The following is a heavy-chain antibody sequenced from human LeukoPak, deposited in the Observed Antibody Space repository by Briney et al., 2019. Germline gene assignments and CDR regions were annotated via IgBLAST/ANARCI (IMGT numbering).Heavy chain of an antibody. V-gene: IGHV3-23*01. CDR2: ISGTSVRT. CDR3: AKSQVVPAAFDY. CDR1: GFTFSSSA. D-gene: IGHD2-2*01. J-gene: IGHJ4*02. Sequence: GGSLRLSCVAFGFTFSSSAISWVRQAPGKGLEWVSGISGTSVRTYYADSVKGRFTISRDNSKNTLYLQMNSLRAEDTAVYYCAKSQVVPAAFDYWGQGTLVTVSS.